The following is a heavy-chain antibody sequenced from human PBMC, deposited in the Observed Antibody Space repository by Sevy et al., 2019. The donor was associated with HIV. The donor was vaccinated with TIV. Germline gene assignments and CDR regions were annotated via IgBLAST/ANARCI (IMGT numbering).Heavy chain of an antibody. V-gene: IGHV3-48*02. CDR3: ASPKFNYDSSGMGAFDI. J-gene: IGHJ3*02. Sequence: GGSLRLSCAASGFTFSSYSMNWVRQAPGKGLEWVSYISSSSSTIYYANSVKGRFTISRDNAKNSLYLQMYSLRDEDTAVYYCASPKFNYDSSGMGAFDIWGQGTMVTVSS. CDR1: GFTFSSYS. D-gene: IGHD3-22*01. CDR2: ISSSSSTI.